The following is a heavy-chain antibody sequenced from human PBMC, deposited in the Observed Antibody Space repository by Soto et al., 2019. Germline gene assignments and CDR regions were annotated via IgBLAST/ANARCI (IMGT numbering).Heavy chain of an antibody. CDR2: VYTSGST. D-gene: IGHD6-13*01. Sequence: LSLTCTVSGGSISSNYWTWIRQPPGKGLEWIGYVYTSGSTNYNPSLKSRVTISEDTSKSQFSLKVNSMTAADTAVYYCARYRREAVAGYTLDNWGQGILVTVSS. J-gene: IGHJ4*02. V-gene: IGHV4-4*08. CDR3: ARYRREAVAGYTLDN. CDR1: GGSISSNY.